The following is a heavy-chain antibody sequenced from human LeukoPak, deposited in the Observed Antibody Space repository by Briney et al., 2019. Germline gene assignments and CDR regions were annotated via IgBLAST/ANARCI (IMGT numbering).Heavy chain of an antibody. J-gene: IGHJ4*02. V-gene: IGHV3-23*01. CDR3: AKGPNFYSWRALDY. D-gene: IGHD3-3*01. CDR1: DSSFRSHD. Sequence: SGGSLTLSCAASDSSFRSHDMSWVRQTSEKGLEWVSSIAADDASFYADSVRGRFTISRDKSQNILYLQMKSLRADDTAIYYCAKGPNFYSWRALDYWGQGSLVTVSS. CDR2: IAADDAS.